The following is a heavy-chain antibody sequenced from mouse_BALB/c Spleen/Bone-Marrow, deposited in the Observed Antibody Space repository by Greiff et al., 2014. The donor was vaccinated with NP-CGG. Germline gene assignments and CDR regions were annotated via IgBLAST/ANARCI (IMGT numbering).Heavy chain of an antibody. CDR3: TRSNYGYWYFDV. V-gene: IGHV1S81*02. D-gene: IGHD1-1*01. CDR2: SNPSNGGS. CDR1: GYTFSNYY. Sequence: QVQLQQSGAELVKPGASVKLSCKASGYTFSNYYMYWVKQRPGQGLEWIGESNPSNGGSNFNEKFKSKATLTVDKSSSTAYMRLSSLTSEDSAVYYCTRSNYGYWYFDVWGAGTTVTVSS. J-gene: IGHJ1*01.